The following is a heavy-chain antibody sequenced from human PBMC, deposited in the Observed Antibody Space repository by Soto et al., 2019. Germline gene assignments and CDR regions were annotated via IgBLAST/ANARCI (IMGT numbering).Heavy chain of an antibody. J-gene: IGHJ6*02. Sequence: GASVKVSCKASGYTFASYDINWVRQATGQGLEWMGWMNPNSGNTGYAQKFQGRVTMTRNTSISTAYMELSSLRSEDTAVYYCARGCSGGSCYDYYYYGMDVWGQGTTVTVSS. CDR3: ARGCSGGSCYDYYYYGMDV. V-gene: IGHV1-8*01. CDR2: MNPNSGNT. CDR1: GYTFASYD. D-gene: IGHD2-15*01.